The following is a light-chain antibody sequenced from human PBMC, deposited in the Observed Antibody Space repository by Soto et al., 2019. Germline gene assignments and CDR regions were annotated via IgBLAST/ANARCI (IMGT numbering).Light chain of an antibody. CDR3: QQRSDWPPYT. CDR1: QNVGSY. V-gene: IGKV3-11*01. CDR2: GAS. Sequence: EVVLTQSPATLSLSPGERATLSCRASQNVGSYLAWFQQRPGQAPRLLIYGASSRAAGIPVRFSGSGSGTDFTLTITNLEPEDFAVYYCQQRSDWPPYTFGQGTKLEFK. J-gene: IGKJ2*01.